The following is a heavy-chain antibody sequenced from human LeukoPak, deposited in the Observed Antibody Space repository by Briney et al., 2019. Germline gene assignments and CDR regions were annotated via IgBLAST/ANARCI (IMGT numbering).Heavy chain of an antibody. V-gene: IGHV3-48*02. CDR1: GFTFSSYS. CDR2: ISSSSSTI. D-gene: IGHD6-13*01. J-gene: IGHJ4*02. CDR3: ARDIPSIETAGTDFDY. Sequence: GGSLRLSCAASGFTFSSYSTSCVRQAPGKGLEWVSYISSSSSTIYYADSVKGRFTISRDNAKNSLYLQMNSLRDEDTAVYYCARDIPSIETAGTDFDYWGQGTLVTVSS.